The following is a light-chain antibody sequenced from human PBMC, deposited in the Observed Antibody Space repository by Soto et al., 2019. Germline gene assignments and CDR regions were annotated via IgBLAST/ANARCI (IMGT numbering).Light chain of an antibody. CDR3: QSYDSSLSGSRV. CDR1: SSNIGAGYD. Sequence: QSVLTQPPSVSGAPGQRVTISCPGSSSNIGAGYDVHWYQHLPGTAPKLLISGNSNRPSGVPDRFSGSKSGTSASLAITGLQAEDEADYYCQSYDSSLSGSRVFGGGTKLTVL. CDR2: GNS. V-gene: IGLV1-40*01. J-gene: IGLJ2*01.